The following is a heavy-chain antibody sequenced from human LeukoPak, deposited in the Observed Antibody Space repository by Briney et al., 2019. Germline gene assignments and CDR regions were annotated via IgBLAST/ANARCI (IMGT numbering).Heavy chain of an antibody. V-gene: IGHV3-23*01. Sequence: RSGGSLRLSCAASGFTFSSYAMSWVRQAPGKGLEWVSAISGSGGSTYYADSVKGRFTISRDNSKNTLYLQMNSLRAEDTAVYYCAKDPDYYDSSGGFGAFDIWGQGTMVTVSS. CDR1: GFTFSSYA. J-gene: IGHJ3*02. CDR3: AKDPDYYDSSGGFGAFDI. CDR2: ISGSGGST. D-gene: IGHD3-22*01.